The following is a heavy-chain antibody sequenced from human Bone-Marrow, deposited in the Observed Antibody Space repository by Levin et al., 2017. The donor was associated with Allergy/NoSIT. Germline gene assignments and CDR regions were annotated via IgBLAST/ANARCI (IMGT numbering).Heavy chain of an antibody. CDR3: AKSPQKITMIVVVPKPLQYYYYGMDV. CDR2: ISGSGGST. Sequence: GGSLRLSCAASGFTFSSYAMSWVRQAPGKGLEWVSAISGSGGSTYYADSVKGRFTISRDNSKNTLYLQMNSLRAEDTAVYYCAKSPQKITMIVVVPKPLQYYYYGMDVWGQGTTVTVSS. CDR1: GFTFSSYA. D-gene: IGHD3-22*01. V-gene: IGHV3-23*01. J-gene: IGHJ6*02.